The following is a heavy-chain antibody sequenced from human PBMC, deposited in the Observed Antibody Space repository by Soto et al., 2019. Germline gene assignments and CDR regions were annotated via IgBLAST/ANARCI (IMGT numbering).Heavy chain of an antibody. V-gene: IGHV3-7*03. Sequence: EVQLVESGGGLVQPGGSLRLSCAVSGFTFTNYWMNWVRQAPGRGLEWLANINQDGSDKSYVDAVKGRFTISRDNAKNSLYLQMNSLRAEDTAVYYCARGMPTPGIDSWGQGTLVTVSS. CDR1: GFTFTNYW. CDR2: INQDGSDK. CDR3: ARGMPTPGIDS. D-gene: IGHD2-15*01. J-gene: IGHJ4*02.